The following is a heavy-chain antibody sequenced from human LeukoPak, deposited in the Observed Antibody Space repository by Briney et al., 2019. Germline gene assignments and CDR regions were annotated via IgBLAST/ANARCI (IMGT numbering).Heavy chain of an antibody. CDR1: GFTFSSYS. D-gene: IGHD5-18*01. V-gene: IGHV3-48*04. CDR3: ARMRDTAMVTFLWDY. J-gene: IGHJ4*02. CDR2: ISSSSNTI. Sequence: PGGSLRLSCAASGFTFSSYSMNWVRQAPGKGLEWVSYISSSSNTIYYADSVKGRFTISRDNAKNSLYLQMNSLRAEDTAVYYCARMRDTAMVTFLWDYWGQGTLVTVSS.